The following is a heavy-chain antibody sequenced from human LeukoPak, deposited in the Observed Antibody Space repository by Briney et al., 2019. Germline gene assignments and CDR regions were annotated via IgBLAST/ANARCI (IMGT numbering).Heavy chain of an antibody. Sequence: SETLSLTCTVSGGSISSSSYYWGWIRQPPGKGLEWIGSIYYSGSTYYNPSLKSRVTISVDTSKNQFSLKLSSVTAADTAVYYCARMLKGYDAFDIWGQGTMVTVSS. CDR1: GGSISSSSYY. D-gene: IGHD3-16*01. V-gene: IGHV4-39*07. J-gene: IGHJ3*02. CDR3: ARMLKGYDAFDI. CDR2: IYYSGST.